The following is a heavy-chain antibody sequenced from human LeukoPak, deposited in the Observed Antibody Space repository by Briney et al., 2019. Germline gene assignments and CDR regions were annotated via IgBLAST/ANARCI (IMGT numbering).Heavy chain of an antibody. CDR1: GGSISTYY. V-gene: IGHV4-59*08. Sequence: SETLSLTCTGSGGSISTYYWSWIRQPPGKGLEWIGYIYYSGSTSYNPSLKSRVTISVDTSKNQFSLKLSSVTAADTAMYYCARHRTAHYFDYWGQGTLVTVSS. CDR3: ARHRTAHYFDY. J-gene: IGHJ4*02. CDR2: IYYSGST.